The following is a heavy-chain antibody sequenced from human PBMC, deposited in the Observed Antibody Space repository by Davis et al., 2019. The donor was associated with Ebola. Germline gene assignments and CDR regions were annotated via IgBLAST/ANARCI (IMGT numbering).Heavy chain of an antibody. Sequence: PGGSLRLSCAASGFTFSNAWMSWVRQAPGRGLEWVGRIKSKTDGGTTDYAAPVKGRFTISRDDSKNTLYLQMNSLKTEDTAVYYCTTVKQQLILSSTWWGQGTLVTVSS. CDR1: GFTFSNAW. CDR3: TTVKQQLILSSTW. D-gene: IGHD6-13*01. J-gene: IGHJ4*02. V-gene: IGHV3-15*01. CDR2: IKSKTDGGTT.